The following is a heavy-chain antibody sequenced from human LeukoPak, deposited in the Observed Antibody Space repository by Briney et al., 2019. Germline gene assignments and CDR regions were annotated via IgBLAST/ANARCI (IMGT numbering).Heavy chain of an antibody. V-gene: IGHV1-2*02. CDR3: ASHIIGYCSSTSCYELDY. Sequence: ASVKVSCKASGYTFTGYYMHWVRQAPGQGLEWMGWINPNSGGTNYAQKIQGRVTMTRDTSISTAYMELSRLRSDDTAVYYCASHIIGYCSSTSCYELDYWGQGTLVTVSS. J-gene: IGHJ4*02. CDR2: INPNSGGT. D-gene: IGHD2-2*01. CDR1: GYTFTGYY.